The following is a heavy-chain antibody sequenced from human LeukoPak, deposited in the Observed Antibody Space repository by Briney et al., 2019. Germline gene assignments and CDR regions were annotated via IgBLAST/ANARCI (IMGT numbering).Heavy chain of an antibody. J-gene: IGHJ4*02. V-gene: IGHV3-66*02. Sequence: GGSLRLSCAASGFTVSSNYMSWVRQAPGKGPEWVSVIYSGGSTYYADSVKGRFTISRDNSKNTLYLQMNSLRAEDTAVYYCARSDIVVVPAAGLGVGFDYWGQGTLVTVSS. D-gene: IGHD2-2*01. CDR1: GFTVSSNY. CDR3: ARSDIVVVPAAGLGVGFDY. CDR2: IYSGGST.